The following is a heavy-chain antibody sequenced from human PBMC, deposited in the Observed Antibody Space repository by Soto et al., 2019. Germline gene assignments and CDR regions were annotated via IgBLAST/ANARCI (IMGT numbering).Heavy chain of an antibody. CDR2: ISYYGTNE. Sequence: PGRNLRLSCAAHGVTFSGYAMHWVLHGPGTGLEWVAVISYYGTNEYYEDSVKGRFTSSRDNSKNTLYLQMNSLRIEDTAVYFRAKEVPRARYSLDYCGKASQLT. V-gene: IGHV3-30*18. CDR1: GVTFSGYA. CDR3: AKEVPRARYSLDY. D-gene: IGHD1-1*01. J-gene: IGHJ4*02.